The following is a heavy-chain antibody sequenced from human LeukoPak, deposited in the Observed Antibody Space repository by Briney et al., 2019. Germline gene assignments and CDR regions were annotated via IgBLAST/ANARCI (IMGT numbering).Heavy chain of an antibody. CDR2: ISSSGGTM. J-gene: IGHJ4*02. CDR3: ARETGYSYNTVDY. CDR1: GFTFSSYE. V-gene: IGHV3-48*03. Sequence: PGGSLRLSCAASGFTFSSYEMNWVRQAPGKGLEWVSYISSSGGTMYYADSVKGRFTISRDNAKNSLYLQMNSLRAEDTAVYYCARETGYSYNTVDYWGQGTLVTVSS. D-gene: IGHD5-18*01.